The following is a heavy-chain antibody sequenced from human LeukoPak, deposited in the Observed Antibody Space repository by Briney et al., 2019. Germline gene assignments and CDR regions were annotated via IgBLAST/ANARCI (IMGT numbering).Heavy chain of an antibody. CDR3: ARGTKACQYSSAFCAEYFQH. J-gene: IGHJ1*01. CDR1: GGTFSSYA. V-gene: IGHV1-69*13. CDR2: IIPIFGTA. Sequence: GASVKVSCKASGGTFSSYAISWVRQAPGQGLEWMGGIIPIFGTANYAQKFQGRVTITADESTSTAYMELSSLRSEDTAVYYCARGTKACQYSSAFCAEYFQHWGQGTLVTVSS. D-gene: IGHD6-25*01.